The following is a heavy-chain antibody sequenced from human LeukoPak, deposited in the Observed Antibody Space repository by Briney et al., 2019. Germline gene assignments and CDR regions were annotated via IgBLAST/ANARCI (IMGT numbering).Heavy chain of an antibody. CDR2: VGYNGRNT. D-gene: IGHD1-26*01. J-gene: IGHJ4*02. Sequence: ESGGGVVQPGRSLRLSCAASGFTFSSYGMHWVRQAPGKGLEWVAYVGYNGRNTNFGDSVKGRFTISRDNSKNTLFLQMNSLRPEDTAVYYCAKPAPGDPPTYFDSWGQGTLVTVSS. V-gene: IGHV3-30*02. CDR1: GFTFSSYG. CDR3: AKPAPGDPPTYFDS.